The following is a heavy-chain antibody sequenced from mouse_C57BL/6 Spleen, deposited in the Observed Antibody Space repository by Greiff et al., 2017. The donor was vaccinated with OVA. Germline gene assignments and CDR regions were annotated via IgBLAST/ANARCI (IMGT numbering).Heavy chain of an antibody. Sequence: EVQLQQSGAELVRPGASVKLSCTASGFNIKDYYMHWVKQRPEQGLEWIGRIDPEDGDTEYAQQFQGKATMTADTSSNTAYLQLSSLTSEDTAVYYCTRPRYDYAWFAYWGQGTLVTVSA. CDR3: TRPRYDYAWFAY. D-gene: IGHD2-4*01. CDR2: IDPEDGDT. V-gene: IGHV14-1*01. J-gene: IGHJ3*01. CDR1: GFNIKDYY.